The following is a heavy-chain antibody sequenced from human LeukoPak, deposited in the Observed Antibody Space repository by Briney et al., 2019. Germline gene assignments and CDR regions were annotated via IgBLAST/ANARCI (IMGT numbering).Heavy chain of an antibody. Sequence: ESGPPLVKPTETLTLTCTFSGFSLSTSGVSVGWIRQPPGKALEWLALIYWNGDKRYSPSLRSRLTITKDTSKNQVVLTMTNMDPVDTATYYCARRAGWFDPWGQGTLVTVAS. D-gene: IGHD1-14*01. CDR1: GFSLSTSGVS. CDR3: ARRAGWFDP. J-gene: IGHJ5*02. V-gene: IGHV2-5*01. CDR2: IYWNGDK.